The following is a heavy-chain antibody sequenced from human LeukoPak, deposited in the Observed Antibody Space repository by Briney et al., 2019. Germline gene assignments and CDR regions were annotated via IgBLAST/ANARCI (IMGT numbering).Heavy chain of an antibody. J-gene: IGHJ4*02. D-gene: IGHD6-13*01. CDR2: ISGSGSST. CDR3: AKGRRSSNWLHDY. Sequence: GGSLRLSCAASGFTFSSYAMSWVRQAPGKGLECVSGISGSGSSTYYADSVKGRFTISRDNSKNTLYLQMSGLRAEDTAVYYCAKGRRSSNWLHDYWGQGTLVTVSS. V-gene: IGHV3-23*01. CDR1: GFTFSSYA.